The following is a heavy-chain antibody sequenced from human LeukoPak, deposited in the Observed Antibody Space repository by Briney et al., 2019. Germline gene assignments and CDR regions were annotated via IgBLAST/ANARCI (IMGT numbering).Heavy chain of an antibody. CDR3: AKVWTAYSDDYFDY. CDR1: GFTFSSYG. Sequence: GSLRLSCAASGFTFSSYGMSWVRPAPGKGLECVSSISGSGGSTNHADSVKGRFTISRDNSKTTLYLQMNSLRAEDTAVYYCAKVWTAYSDDYFDYWGQGTLVTVSS. J-gene: IGHJ4*02. CDR2: ISGSGGST. V-gene: IGHV3-23*01. D-gene: IGHD3/OR15-3a*01.